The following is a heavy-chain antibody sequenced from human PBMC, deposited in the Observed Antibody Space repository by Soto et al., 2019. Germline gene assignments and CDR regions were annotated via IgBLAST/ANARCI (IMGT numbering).Heavy chain of an antibody. V-gene: IGHV4-34*01. CDR2: INHSGST. CDR1: GGSFSGYY. D-gene: IGHD4-17*01. Sequence: ASETLSLTCAVYGGSFSGYYWSWIRQPPGKGLEWIGEINHSGSTNYNPSLKSRVTISVDTSKNQFSLKLSSVTAADTAVYYCARYTTVIPGNYYYYMDVWGKGTTVTVSS. CDR3: ARYTTVIPGNYYYYMDV. J-gene: IGHJ6*03.